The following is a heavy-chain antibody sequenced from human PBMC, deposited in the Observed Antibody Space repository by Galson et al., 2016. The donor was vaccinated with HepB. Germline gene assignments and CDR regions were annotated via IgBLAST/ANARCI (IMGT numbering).Heavy chain of an antibody. Sequence: SLRLSCAASGFTFSNYAMHWVRQAPGKGLEWVAVISYDGSNEYSAESVKGRFTISRDNSKNTLYLQMKSLGAADTAVYYCAGHKALALPRGVINRGFPDYWGQGTLVTVSS. D-gene: IGHD3-10*01. V-gene: IGHV3-30*04. CDR3: AGHKALALPRGVINRGFPDY. CDR1: GFTFSNYA. CDR2: ISYDGSNE. J-gene: IGHJ4*02.